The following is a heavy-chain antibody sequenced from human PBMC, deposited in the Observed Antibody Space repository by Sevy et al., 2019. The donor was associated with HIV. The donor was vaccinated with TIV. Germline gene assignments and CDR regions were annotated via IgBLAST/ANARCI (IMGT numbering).Heavy chain of an antibody. D-gene: IGHD3-3*01. J-gene: IGHJ6*03. CDR2: IKSKTYGGTT. CDR1: GFTFSNAW. CDR3: TTDPSSITIFVVEYYYYYMDV. Sequence: GGSLRLSCAASGFTFSNAWMSWVRQAPGKGLEWVGRIKSKTYGGTTDYAAPVKSRFTISRDDSKNTLYLQMNSMKTEDTDVYYFTTDPSSITIFVVEYYYYYMDVWGKGTTVTVSS. V-gene: IGHV3-15*01.